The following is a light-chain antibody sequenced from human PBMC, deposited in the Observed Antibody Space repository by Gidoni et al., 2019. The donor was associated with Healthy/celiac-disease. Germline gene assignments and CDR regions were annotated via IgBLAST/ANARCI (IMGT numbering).Light chain of an antibody. CDR2: GAA. J-gene: IGKJ5*01. CDR3: QQYGSSPLLT. CDR1: QSVSSSY. Sequence: EIVLTEFPGPLSLSPVERDTLSCRASQSVSSSYLAWYQQKPGQAPRLLIYGAASRATGIPDRCSGSGSGTDFNLTISRLEPEDFAVYYCQQYGSSPLLTFGQGTRLEIK. V-gene: IGKV3-20*01.